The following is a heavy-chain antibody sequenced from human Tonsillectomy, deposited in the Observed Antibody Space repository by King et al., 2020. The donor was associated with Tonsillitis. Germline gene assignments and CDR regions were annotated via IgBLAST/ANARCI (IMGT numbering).Heavy chain of an antibody. CDR1: GYTFTGYH. Sequence: VQLVESGAEVKKPGASVKVSCKASGYTFTGYHMHWVRQARGQGLEWMGWISPNSGGTNYAQMFQGRFTMTRDTSITTAYMELSGLRSDDTAVYYCAKIGTAYGAFDIWGQGTMVTVSS. CDR2: ISPNSGGT. CDR3: AKIGTAYGAFDI. J-gene: IGHJ3*02. D-gene: IGHD3-10*01. V-gene: IGHV1-2*02.